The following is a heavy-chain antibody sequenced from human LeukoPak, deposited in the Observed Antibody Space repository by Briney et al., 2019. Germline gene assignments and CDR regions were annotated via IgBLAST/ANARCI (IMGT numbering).Heavy chain of an antibody. V-gene: IGHV3-30-3*01. CDR2: ISYDGSNK. Sequence: GRSLRLSCAASGFTFISYAMHWVRQAPGKGLEWVAVISYDGSNKYYADSVKGRFTISRDNSKNTLYLQMNSLRAEDTAVYYCAREMATILDYWGQGTLFTVSS. CDR1: GFTFISYA. J-gene: IGHJ4*02. CDR3: AREMATILDY. D-gene: IGHD5-24*01.